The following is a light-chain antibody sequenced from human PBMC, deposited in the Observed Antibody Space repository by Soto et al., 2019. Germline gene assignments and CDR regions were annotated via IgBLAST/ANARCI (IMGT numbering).Light chain of an antibody. Sequence: EIVLTQSPATLSLSPGARATLSCRDSQTVDTYLAWYQHKPGQSPRLLIYDVSNRATDIPARFSGSGSGTDFTLTISSLEPEDFAVYYCQHRADWPLTFGGGTKVEI. CDR3: QHRADWPLT. CDR2: DVS. V-gene: IGKV3-11*01. CDR1: QTVDTY. J-gene: IGKJ4*01.